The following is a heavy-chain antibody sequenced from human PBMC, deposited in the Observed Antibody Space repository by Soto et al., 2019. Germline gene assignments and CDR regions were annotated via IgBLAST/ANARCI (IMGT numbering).Heavy chain of an antibody. CDR3: ARQLYGSDTGPSYQYYFDY. CDR2: IDPSDSQT. J-gene: IGHJ4*02. D-gene: IGHD3-16*02. CDR1: GYSFAGYW. Sequence: PLEALKISWKGSGYSFAGYWITWVRQKPGKGLEWMGLIDPSDSQTYYSPSFRGHVTISVTKSITTVFLQWSSLRASDTAMYYCARQLYGSDTGPSYQYYFDYWGQGTPVTVSS. V-gene: IGHV5-10-1*01.